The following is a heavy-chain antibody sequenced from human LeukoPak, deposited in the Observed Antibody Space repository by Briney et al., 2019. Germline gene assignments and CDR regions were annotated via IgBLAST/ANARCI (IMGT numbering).Heavy chain of an antibody. J-gene: IGHJ4*02. CDR3: ARERGGASNY. D-gene: IGHD1-26*01. CDR2: IKQDGSEK. Sequence: GGSLRLSCAASGFTFSTYSMTWVRQAPGKGLEWVANIKQDGSEKYYVDSVKGRFTISRDNAKNSLYMQINSLRAEDKAVYYCARERGGASNYWGQGTLVTVSS. CDR1: GFTFSTYS. V-gene: IGHV3-7*03.